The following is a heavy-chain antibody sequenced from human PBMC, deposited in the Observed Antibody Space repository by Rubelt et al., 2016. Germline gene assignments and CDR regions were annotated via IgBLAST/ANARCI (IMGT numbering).Heavy chain of an antibody. CDR3: ARSLVYGYTGIDY. CDR1: GYTLTSNA. J-gene: IGHJ4*02. V-gene: IGHV1-3*01. CDR2: INAGNGNT. Sequence: QVQLVQSGAEVKKPGASVRVSCKASGYTLTSNAIHWVRQAPGQRLEWMGWINAGNGNTKYSQKFQGRVTITRDTSASTAYIELSSLTSEDTAVYYCARSLVYGYTGIDYWGQGTLVTVSS. D-gene: IGHD5-18*01.